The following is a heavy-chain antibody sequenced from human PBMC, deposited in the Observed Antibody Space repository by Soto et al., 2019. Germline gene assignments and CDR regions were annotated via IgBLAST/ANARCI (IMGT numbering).Heavy chain of an antibody. J-gene: IGHJ6*02. Sequence: SVKVSCKASGGTFSSYAISWVRQAPGQGLEWMGGIIPIFGTASYAQKFQGRVTITADEYTSTAYMELSSLRSEDTAVYYCARETTTMVRGVKYYYYYYGMDVWGQGTTVTVSS. CDR2: IIPIFGTA. D-gene: IGHD3-10*01. CDR1: GGTFSSYA. V-gene: IGHV1-69*13. CDR3: ARETTTMVRGVKYYYYYYGMDV.